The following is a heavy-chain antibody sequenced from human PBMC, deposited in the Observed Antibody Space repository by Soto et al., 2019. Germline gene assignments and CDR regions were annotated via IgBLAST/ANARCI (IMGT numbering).Heavy chain of an antibody. V-gene: IGHV1-58*01. Sequence: ASVKVCCKASGVTFTSSAVQWVRQARGQRLEWIGWIVVGSGNTNYAQKFQERVTITRDMSTSTAYMELSSLRSEDTAVYYCAAGALVGPRTYYYGSGSYSPDAFDIWGQGTMVTVSS. CDR3: AAGALVGPRTYYYGSGSYSPDAFDI. CDR2: IVVGSGNT. J-gene: IGHJ3*02. CDR1: GVTFTSSA. D-gene: IGHD3-10*01.